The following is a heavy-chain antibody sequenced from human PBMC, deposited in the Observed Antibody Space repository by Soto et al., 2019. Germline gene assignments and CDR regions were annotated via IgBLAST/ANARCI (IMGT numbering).Heavy chain of an antibody. V-gene: IGHV1-69*13. CDR1: GGTFSSYA. Sequence: SVKVSCKASGGTFSSYAISWVRQAPGQGLEWMGGIIPIFGTANYAQKFQGRVTITADESTSTAYMELSSLRSEDTAVYYCARWEIVGATDYYYYGMDVWGQGTTVTVSS. CDR3: ARWEIVGATDYYYYGMDV. J-gene: IGHJ6*02. CDR2: IIPIFGTA. D-gene: IGHD1-26*01.